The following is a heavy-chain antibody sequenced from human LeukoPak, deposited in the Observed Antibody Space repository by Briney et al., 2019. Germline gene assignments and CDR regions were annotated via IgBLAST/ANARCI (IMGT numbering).Heavy chain of an antibody. CDR1: GFTCDDYA. CDR2: ISWNSGSI. J-gene: IGHJ4*02. Sequence: GGSLRLSCAASGFTCDDYAMHWVRQAPGKGLEWVSGISWNSGSIGYADSVKGRFTISRDNAKNSLYLQMNSLRAEDTALYYCAKSKLERLHYYFDYWGQGTLVTVSS. CDR3: AKSKLERLHYYFDY. D-gene: IGHD1-1*01. V-gene: IGHV3-9*01.